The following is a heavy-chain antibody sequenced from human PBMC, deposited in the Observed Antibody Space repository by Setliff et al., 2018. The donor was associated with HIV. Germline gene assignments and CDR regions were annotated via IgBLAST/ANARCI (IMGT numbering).Heavy chain of an antibody. CDR2: IYTTGGT. V-gene: IGHV4-4*07. J-gene: IGHJ4*02. CDR3: ARSNPGITAGLLAY. D-gene: IGHD6-13*01. CDR1: GGSISSYY. Sequence: PSETLSLTCTVSGGSISSYYWNWIRQPAGKGLEWIGRIYTTGGTNYNPALKSRVTMSIDTSKNQISLKLNSVTAADTATYYCARSNPGITAGLLAYWGPGTLVTVS.